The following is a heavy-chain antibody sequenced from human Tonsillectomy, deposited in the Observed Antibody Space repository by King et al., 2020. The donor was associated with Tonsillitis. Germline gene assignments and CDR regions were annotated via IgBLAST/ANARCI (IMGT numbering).Heavy chain of an antibody. V-gene: IGHV3-30*04. CDR1: GFTFSSYA. D-gene: IGHD6-19*01. J-gene: IGHJ4*02. CDR2: ISYDGINK. CDR3: AGAIAVADPFDN. Sequence: VQLVESGGGVVQPGRSLRLSCAASGFTFSSYAMHWVRQAPVKGLEWVAVISYDGINKYYADSVKGRFTISRDNSKNTLYLQMNSLRAEDTAVYYCAGAIAVADPFDNWGAETLGTVSS.